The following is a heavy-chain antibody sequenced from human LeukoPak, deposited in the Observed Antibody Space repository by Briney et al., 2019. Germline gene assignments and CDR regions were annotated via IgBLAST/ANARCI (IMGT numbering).Heavy chain of an antibody. J-gene: IGHJ4*02. V-gene: IGHV3-48*03. CDR1: GFTFRSYE. D-gene: IGHD6-13*01. CDR3: AREAAAGSDY. CDR2: ISSSGSTI. Sequence: GGSPRLSCAVSGFTFRSYEMNWVRQAPGKGLEWVSYISSSGSTIYYADSVKGRFTISRDNAKNSLYLQMNSLRAEDTAVYYCAREAAAGSDYWGQGTLVTVSS.